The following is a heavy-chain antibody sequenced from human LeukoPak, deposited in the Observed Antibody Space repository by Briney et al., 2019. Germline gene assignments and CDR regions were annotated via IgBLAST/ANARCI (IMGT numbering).Heavy chain of an antibody. D-gene: IGHD3-22*01. Sequence: GGSLRLSCAASGFTFISSAMSWVRQAPGKGREWVSDIIGRGGSTYYADSEKGRFTVARDSSKNTLYLQMNSQRAEYTAVYYCAKDHPFDYYYDSSGYFLSWGQGTLVTVSS. CDR1: GFTFISSA. CDR2: IIGRGGST. V-gene: IGHV3-23*01. CDR3: AKDHPFDYYYDSSGYFLS. J-gene: IGHJ5*02.